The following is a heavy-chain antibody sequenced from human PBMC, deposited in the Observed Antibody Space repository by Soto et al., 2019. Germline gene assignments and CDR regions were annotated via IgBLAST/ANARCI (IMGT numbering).Heavy chain of an antibody. Sequence: EVQLVESGGGLVQPGGSLRLSCAASGFTFSSYSMNWVRQAPGKGLEWVSYISRSSSTIYYADSVKGRFTISRDNAKNSLYLQMNSLRAEDTAVYYCASDGGIAARQRAFDIWGQGTMVTVSS. CDR2: ISRSSSTI. J-gene: IGHJ3*02. D-gene: IGHD6-6*01. CDR3: ASDGGIAARQRAFDI. CDR1: GFTFSSYS. V-gene: IGHV3-48*01.